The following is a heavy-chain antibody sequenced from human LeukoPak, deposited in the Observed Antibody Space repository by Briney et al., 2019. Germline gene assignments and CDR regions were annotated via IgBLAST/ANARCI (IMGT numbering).Heavy chain of an antibody. Sequence: ASVKVSCKASGYTFTGYYMHWVRQAPGQGLEWMGWINPNSGGTNYAQKFQGRVIMTRDTSISTAYMVLSRLRSDDTAVYYCARDVDGVALDYWGQGTLVTVSS. V-gene: IGHV1-2*02. CDR3: ARDVDGVALDY. CDR1: GYTFTGYY. J-gene: IGHJ4*02. D-gene: IGHD3-3*01. CDR2: INPNSGGT.